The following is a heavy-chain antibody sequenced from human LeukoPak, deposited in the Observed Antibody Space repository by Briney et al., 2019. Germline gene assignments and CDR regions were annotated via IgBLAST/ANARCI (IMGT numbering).Heavy chain of an antibody. J-gene: IGHJ5*02. D-gene: IGHD2-2*01. V-gene: IGHV3-21*01. CDR2: ISSSSSYI. Sequence: PGGSLRLSCAASGFTFSSYSMNWVRQAPGKGLEWVSSISSSSSYIYYADSVKGRFTISRDNAKNSLYLQMTSLRAEDTAVYYCARSVVPAAILNNWFDPWGQGTLVTVSS. CDR1: GFTFSSYS. CDR3: ARSVVPAAILNNWFDP.